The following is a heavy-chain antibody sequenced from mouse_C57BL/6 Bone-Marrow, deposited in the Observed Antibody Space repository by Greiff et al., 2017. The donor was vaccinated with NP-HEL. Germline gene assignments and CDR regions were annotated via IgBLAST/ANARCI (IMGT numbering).Heavy chain of an antibody. D-gene: IGHD1-1*01. CDR3: ARTGGYYG. V-gene: IGHV1-54*01. J-gene: IGHJ4*01. Sequence: VQLQQSGAELVRPGPSVKVSCKASGYAFTNYLIEWVKQRPGQGLEWIGVINPGSGGTNYNEKFKGKATLTADKSSSTAYMQLSSLTSEDSAVYFCARTGGYYGWGQGTSVTVSS. CDR2: INPGSGGT. CDR1: GYAFTNYL.